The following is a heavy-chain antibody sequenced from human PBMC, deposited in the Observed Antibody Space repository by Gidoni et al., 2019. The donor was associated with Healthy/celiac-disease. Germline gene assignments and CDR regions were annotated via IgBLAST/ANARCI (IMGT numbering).Heavy chain of an antibody. CDR3: ARQLHLGDFDY. CDR2: IYTSGST. CDR1: GVSISSSY. Sequence: QGQIQESGTGVVKPAGPLSHTCTVSGVSISSSYWSWIRQPAGKGLEWSGRIYTSGSTNYNPSLKSRVTMSVDTYKNQFSLKLSSVTAADRAVYYCARQLHLGDFDYWGQGTLVTVSS. V-gene: IGHV4-4*07. J-gene: IGHJ4*02. D-gene: IGHD1-1*01.